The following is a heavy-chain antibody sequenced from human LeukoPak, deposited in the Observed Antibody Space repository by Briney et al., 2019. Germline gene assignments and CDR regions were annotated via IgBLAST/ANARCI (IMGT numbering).Heavy chain of an antibody. Sequence: GGSLRLSCTASGFTFSDYAIHWVRQAPGKGLEWVAIILFNGSLKFYTDSVRGRFTISRDDSKSTVYLQMNSLRPEDTAVYYCARDRDTGYDILTGLDYWGQGTLVTVSS. J-gene: IGHJ4*02. D-gene: IGHD3-9*01. CDR3: ARDRDTGYDILTGLDY. CDR2: ILFNGSLK. CDR1: GFTFSDYA. V-gene: IGHV3-30*03.